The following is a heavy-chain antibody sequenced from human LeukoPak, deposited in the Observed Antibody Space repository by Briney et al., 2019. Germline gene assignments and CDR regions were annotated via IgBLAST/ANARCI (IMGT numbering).Heavy chain of an antibody. CDR1: GLTFRNAW. V-gene: IGHV3-74*01. CDR2: INSDGSST. Sequence: PGGSLRLSCAASGLTFRNAWMSWVRQAPGKGLVWVSRINSDGSSTSYADSVKGRFTISRDNAKNTLYLQMNSLRAEDTAVNHCARDRGGSAFDILGQGTMVTVSS. J-gene: IGHJ3*02. D-gene: IGHD3-10*01. CDR3: ARDRGGSAFDI.